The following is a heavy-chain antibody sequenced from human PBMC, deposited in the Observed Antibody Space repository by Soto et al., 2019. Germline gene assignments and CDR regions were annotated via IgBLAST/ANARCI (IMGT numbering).Heavy chain of an antibody. Sequence: GGSLRLSCAASGFTFSSYSMNWVRQAPGKGLEWVSYISSSSSTIYYADSVKGRFTISRDNAKNSMYLQMNSLRDEDTAVYYCARDTPLITLGGVIVKFVGYWGQGTLVTVSS. V-gene: IGHV3-48*02. CDR3: ARDTPLITLGGVIVKFVGY. CDR2: ISSSSSTI. CDR1: GFTFSSYS. D-gene: IGHD3-16*02. J-gene: IGHJ4*02.